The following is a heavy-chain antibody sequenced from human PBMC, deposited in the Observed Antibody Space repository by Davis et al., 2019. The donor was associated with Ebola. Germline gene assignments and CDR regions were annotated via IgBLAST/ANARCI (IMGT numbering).Heavy chain of an antibody. V-gene: IGHV4-4*02. CDR3: ARGSVWSGYRVDY. D-gene: IGHD3-3*01. J-gene: IGHJ4*02. CDR2: ISQSGST. CDR1: GDSISSSNW. Sequence: MPSETLSLTCAVSGDSISSSNWWCWVRQPPGKGLEWIRGISQSGSTNCNPSLKSRVTISVDTSKNQFSLKLSSVTAADTAVYYCARGSVWSGYRVDYWGQGTLVTVSS.